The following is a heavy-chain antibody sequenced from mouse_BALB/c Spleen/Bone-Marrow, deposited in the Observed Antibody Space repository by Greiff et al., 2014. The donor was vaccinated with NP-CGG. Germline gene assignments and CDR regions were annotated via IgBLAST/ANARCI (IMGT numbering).Heavy chain of an antibody. Sequence: VKLMESGAELVRPGSSVKISRKASGYAFSSYWMNWVKQRPGQGLEWIGQIYPGDGDTNYNGKFKGKATLTADKSSSTAYMQLSSLTSEDSAVYFCARVRNWADYWGQGTTLTVSS. D-gene: IGHD4-1*01. CDR1: GYAFSSYW. V-gene: IGHV1-80*01. CDR2: IYPGDGDT. J-gene: IGHJ2*01. CDR3: ARVRNWADY.